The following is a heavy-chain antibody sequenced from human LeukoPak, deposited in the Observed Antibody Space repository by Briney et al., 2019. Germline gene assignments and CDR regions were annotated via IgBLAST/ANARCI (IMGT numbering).Heavy chain of an antibody. J-gene: IGHJ3*02. CDR2: IGYDGSKI. Sequence: GGSLRLSCAASGFTFSRSGMHGVRKAPGKGLEWVTFIGYDGSKIYYADSVKGRFTISRDNSKNTLYLQMNSLRAEDTAVYYCAKEGRGGFDIWGQGTMVTVSS. CDR1: GFTFSRSG. V-gene: IGHV3-30*02. CDR3: AKEGRGGFDI. D-gene: IGHD3-16*01.